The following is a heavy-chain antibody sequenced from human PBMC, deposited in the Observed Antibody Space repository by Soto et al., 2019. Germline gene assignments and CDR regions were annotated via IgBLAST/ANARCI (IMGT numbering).Heavy chain of an antibody. CDR1: GFSFSTFE. CDR2: ISDDGSRT. D-gene: IGHD2-15*01. Sequence: EVQLLESGGGLVQPGGALRLACAASGFSFSTFEMSWVRKAPGRGLEWVSFISDDGSRTYYADAVKGRFTISRDNSKHTLYLQMNSLTAEDTSVYACVNGGRLDFCGQGTLVTVSS. V-gene: IGHV3-23*01. J-gene: IGHJ4*02. CDR3: VNGGRLDF.